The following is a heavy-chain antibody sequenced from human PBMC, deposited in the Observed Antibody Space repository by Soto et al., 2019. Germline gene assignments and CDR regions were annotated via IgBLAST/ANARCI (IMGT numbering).Heavy chain of an antibody. CDR1: GFTFSSYA. CDR3: AKDADYYDSSGYYYVNDFDI. J-gene: IGHJ3*02. V-gene: IGHV3-23*01. Sequence: EVQLLESGGGLVQPGGSLRLSCAASGFTFSSYAMSWVRQAPGKGLEWVSAISGSGGSTYYADSVKGRFTISRDNSKNTLYLQMNSLRAEDTAVYYCAKDADYYDSSGYYYVNDFDIWGQGTMVTVSS. D-gene: IGHD3-22*01. CDR2: ISGSGGST.